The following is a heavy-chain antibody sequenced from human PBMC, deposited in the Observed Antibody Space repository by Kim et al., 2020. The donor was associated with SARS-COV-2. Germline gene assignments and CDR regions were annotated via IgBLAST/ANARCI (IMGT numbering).Heavy chain of an antibody. V-gene: IGHV1-46*01. CDR2: INPSGGST. D-gene: IGHD6-13*01. CDR1: GYTFTSYY. Sequence: ASVKVSCKASGYTFTSYYMHWVRQAPGQGLEWMGIINPSGGSTSYSQKFQGRVTMTRDTSTSTVYMELSSLRSEDTAVYYCARVAGVSSSWYYFDYWGQGNLVTVSS. J-gene: IGHJ4*02. CDR3: ARVAGVSSSWYYFDY.